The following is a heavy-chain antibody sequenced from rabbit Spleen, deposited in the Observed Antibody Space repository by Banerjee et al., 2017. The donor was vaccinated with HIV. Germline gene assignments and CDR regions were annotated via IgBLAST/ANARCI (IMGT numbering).Heavy chain of an antibody. CDR2: ISTSGGST. D-gene: IGHD7-1*01. Sequence: QEQLVESGGGLVTLGGSLKLSCKASGFSFSSAYDMCWVRQAPGKGLEWIACISTSGGSTWYASWAKGRFTISKTSSTTVTLQMTSLTAADTATYFCARDGSTGSAISRLDLWGPGTLVTVS. V-gene: IGHV1S45*01. J-gene: IGHJ3*01. CDR1: GFSFSSAYD. CDR3: ARDGSTGSAISRLDL.